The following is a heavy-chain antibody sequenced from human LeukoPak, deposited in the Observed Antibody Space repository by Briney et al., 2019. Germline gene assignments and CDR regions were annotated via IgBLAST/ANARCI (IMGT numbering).Heavy chain of an antibody. CDR1: GFTFDDYG. CDR2: INWNGGST. CDR3: AGLGVGATRDAFDI. Sequence: PGGSLRLSCAASGFTFDDYGMSWVRQAPGKGLEWVSGINWNGGSTGYADSVKGRFTISRDNAKNSLYLRMNSLRAEDTALYYCAGLGVGATRDAFDIWGQGTMVTVSS. J-gene: IGHJ3*02. D-gene: IGHD1-26*01. V-gene: IGHV3-20*04.